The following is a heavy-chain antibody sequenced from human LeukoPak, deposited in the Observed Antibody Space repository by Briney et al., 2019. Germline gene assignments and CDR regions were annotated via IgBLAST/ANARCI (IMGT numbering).Heavy chain of an antibody. CDR2: INPSGGST. V-gene: IGHV1-46*01. CDR1: GYTFTSYY. J-gene: IGHJ5*02. D-gene: IGHD6-13*01. Sequence: ASVKVSCKASGYTFTSYYMHWVRQAPGQGLEWMGIINPSGGSTSYAQKFQGRVTMSRDTSTSTVYMELSSLRSEDTAVYYCARDFRVGYSSSWSRFDPWGQGTLVTVSS. CDR3: ARDFRVGYSSSWSRFDP.